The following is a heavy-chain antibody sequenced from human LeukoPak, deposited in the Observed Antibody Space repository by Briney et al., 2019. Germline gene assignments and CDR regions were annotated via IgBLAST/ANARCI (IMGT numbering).Heavy chain of an antibody. CDR3: ARDGVLRYFAWYLGQQYYYYYMDV. CDR1: GFTFSSYE. V-gene: IGHV3-48*03. CDR2: ISSSGSTI. Sequence: WGSLRLSRAASGFTFSSYEMNWVRQGPGKGLEWVSYISSSGSTIYYADSVKGRFTISRDNAKNSLYLQMNNLRAEDTAVYYCARDGVLRYFAWYLGQQYYYYYMDVWGKGTTVTVSS. J-gene: IGHJ6*03. D-gene: IGHD3-9*01.